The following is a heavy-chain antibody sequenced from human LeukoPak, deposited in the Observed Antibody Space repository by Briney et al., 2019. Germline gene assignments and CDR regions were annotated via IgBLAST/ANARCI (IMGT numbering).Heavy chain of an antibody. V-gene: IGHV3-30*03. D-gene: IGHD1-14*01. J-gene: IGHJ6*03. Sequence: GGSLRLSCAASGFTFSSYGMHWVRQAPGKGLEWVAVISYDGSNENYADSVKGRFTISRDNTKNTLYVQMNSLRAEDTALYYCARDFRTNYYYYMDVWGKGTTVTVSS. CDR1: GFTFSSYG. CDR2: ISYDGSNE. CDR3: ARDFRTNYYYYMDV.